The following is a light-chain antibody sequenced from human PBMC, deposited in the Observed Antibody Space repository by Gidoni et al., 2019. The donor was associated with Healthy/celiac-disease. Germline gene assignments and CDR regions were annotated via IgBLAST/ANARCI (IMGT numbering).Light chain of an antibody. CDR2: AAS. CDR1: QSISSY. V-gene: IGKV1-39*01. CDR3: QQSYSTPPYT. J-gene: IGKJ2*01. Sequence: DIQMTQSPSSLSASVGDRVTITCRASQSISSYLHWYQQKPGKAPKLLIYAASSLQSGVPSRFSGSGSGTDFTLTTSSLQPEDFATYYCQQSYSTPPYTFGQGTKLEIK.